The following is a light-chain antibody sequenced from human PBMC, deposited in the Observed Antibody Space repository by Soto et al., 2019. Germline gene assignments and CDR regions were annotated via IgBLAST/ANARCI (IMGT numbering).Light chain of an antibody. CDR3: QQYGSSPLT. J-gene: IGKJ4*01. Sequence: ENLLTQSPDTLSLSAGERATLSFRASQSVSSYLAWYQQKPGQAPRLLIYDASNRATGIPARFSGSGSGTDFTLTISRLEPEDFAVYYCQQYGSSPLTFGGGTKVDIK. CDR2: DAS. CDR1: QSVSSY. V-gene: IGKV3-20*01.